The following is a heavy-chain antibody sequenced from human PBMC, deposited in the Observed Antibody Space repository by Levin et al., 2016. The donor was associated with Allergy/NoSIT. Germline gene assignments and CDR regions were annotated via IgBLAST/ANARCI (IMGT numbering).Heavy chain of an antibody. D-gene: IGHD4-23*01. V-gene: IGHV1-69*10. J-gene: IGHJ3*02. CDR3: AREARRRSGNSVFKAFDI. CDR2: IIPILGIA. CDR1: GGTFSSYA. Sequence: SVKVSCKASGGTFSSYAISWVRQAPGQGLEWMGGIIPILGIANYAQKFQGRVTITADESTSTAYMELSSLRSEDTAVYYCAREARRRSGNSVFKAFDIWGQGTMVTVSS.